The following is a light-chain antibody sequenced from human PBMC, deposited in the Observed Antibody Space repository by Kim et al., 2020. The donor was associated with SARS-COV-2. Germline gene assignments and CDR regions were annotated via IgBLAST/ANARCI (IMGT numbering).Light chain of an antibody. CDR2: EVS. Sequence: QSALTQPASVSGPPGQSITISCTGTSSDVGSYNFVSWYQQHPGKAPKLMISEVSKRPSGVSNRFSGSKSGNTASLTISGLQAEDEADYFCCSYAGSNFVIFGGGTQLTVL. CDR1: SSDVGSYNF. CDR3: CSYAGSNFVI. J-gene: IGLJ2*01. V-gene: IGLV2-23*02.